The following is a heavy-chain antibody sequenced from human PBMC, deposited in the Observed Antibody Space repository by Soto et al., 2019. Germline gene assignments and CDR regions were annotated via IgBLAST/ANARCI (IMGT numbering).Heavy chain of an antibody. J-gene: IGHJ4*02. CDR3: AKVDGIAVSGRWAY. CDR2: ISGSGGST. D-gene: IGHD6-19*01. V-gene: IGHV3-23*01. CDR1: GFTFSSYA. Sequence: EVQLLESGGGLVQPGGSLRLSCAASGFTFSSYAMSWVRQAPGKGLEWVSDISGSGGSTYYADSVKGRFTISRDNCYNKLDVQTNSLRANGRAVHYCAKVDGIAVSGRWAYWGQGTLV.